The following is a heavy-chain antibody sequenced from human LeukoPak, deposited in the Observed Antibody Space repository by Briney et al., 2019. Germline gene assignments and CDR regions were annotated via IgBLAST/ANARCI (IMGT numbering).Heavy chain of an antibody. CDR2: ISSSGSTI. CDR3: AREEILTGYYGWFDP. J-gene: IGHJ5*02. CDR1: GFTFSDYY. D-gene: IGHD3-9*01. Sequence: GGSLRLSCAASGFTFSDYYMSWVRQAPGKGLEWVSYISSSGSTIYYADSVKGRFTISRDNAKNSLYLQMNSLRAEDTAVYYCAREEILTGYYGWFDPWGQGTLVTVSS. V-gene: IGHV3-11*01.